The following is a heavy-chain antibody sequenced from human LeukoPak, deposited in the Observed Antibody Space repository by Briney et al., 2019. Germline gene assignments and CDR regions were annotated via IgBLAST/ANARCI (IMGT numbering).Heavy chain of an antibody. J-gene: IGHJ1*01. CDR3: AKPLPPNYSSSWYGYFQH. Sequence: GGSLRLSCVASGFTFSDFYMTWIRQAPGKGLEWVSHISYTLGDIHYADSVKGRFSISRDNAKKSLYLQMNSLRAEDTAVYYCAKPLPPNYSSSWYGYFQHWGQGTLVTVSS. CDR2: ISYTLGDI. D-gene: IGHD6-13*01. CDR1: GFTFSDFY. V-gene: IGHV3-11*01.